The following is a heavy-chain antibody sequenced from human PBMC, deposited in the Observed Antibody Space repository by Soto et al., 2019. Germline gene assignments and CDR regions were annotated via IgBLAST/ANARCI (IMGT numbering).Heavy chain of an antibody. D-gene: IGHD2-2*01. CDR1: RYSLTNYG. Sequence: KVGCEASRYSLTNYGVGWLRQATGQGLEWMGWMNPNSANTGYAQKFQGRVTMTRDTSINTAYLELSSLRSDDTALYYCVRGEGYCSSASCYDYWGQGTLVTVSS. V-gene: IGHV1-8*02. CDR3: VRGEGYCSSASCYDY. J-gene: IGHJ4*02. CDR2: MNPNSANT.